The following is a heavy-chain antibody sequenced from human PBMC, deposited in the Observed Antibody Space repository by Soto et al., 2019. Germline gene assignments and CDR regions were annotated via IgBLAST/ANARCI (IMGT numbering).Heavy chain of an antibody. Sequence: SVKVSCKASGGTFSSYTISWVRQAPGQGLEWMGRIIPILGIANYAQKFQGRVTSTADKSTSTAYMELSSRRSEDTAVYYCARTTLYYYYYYMDVWGKGTTVTVSS. V-gene: IGHV1-69*02. CDR1: GGTFSSYT. D-gene: IGHD2-15*01. CDR3: ARTTLYYYYYYMDV. J-gene: IGHJ6*03. CDR2: IIPILGIA.